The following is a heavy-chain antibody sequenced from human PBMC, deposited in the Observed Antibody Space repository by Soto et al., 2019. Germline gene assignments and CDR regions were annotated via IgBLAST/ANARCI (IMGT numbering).Heavy chain of an antibody. D-gene: IGHD3-22*01. J-gene: IGHJ4*02. CDR3: TTDKGFYGTSDYRDY. CDR2: IRTKTSGETT. V-gene: IGHV3-15*01. Sequence: EVQVVESGGGFVKPGGSLRLSCAASGFTFRTARMNWVRQAPGKGLEWVGRIRTKTSGETTDYAAPVKGRFTISRDDSRNTVFLAMNSLKTEDSAVYSCTTDKGFYGTSDYRDYWGQGTLVTVSS. CDR1: GFTFRTAR.